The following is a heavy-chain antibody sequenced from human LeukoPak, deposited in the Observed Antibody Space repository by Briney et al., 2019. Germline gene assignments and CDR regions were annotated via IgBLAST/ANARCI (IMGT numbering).Heavy chain of an antibody. Sequence: SETLSLTCTVSGGSISSYYWSWIRQPPGKGLEWIGYIYYSGSTNYNPSLKSRVTISVDTSKNQFSLKLSSVTAADTAVYYCARVLLGIGFGNWYFDLWGRGTLVTVSS. V-gene: IGHV4-59*01. CDR3: ARVLLGIGFGNWYFDL. D-gene: IGHD7-27*01. CDR2: IYYSGST. CDR1: GGSISSYY. J-gene: IGHJ2*01.